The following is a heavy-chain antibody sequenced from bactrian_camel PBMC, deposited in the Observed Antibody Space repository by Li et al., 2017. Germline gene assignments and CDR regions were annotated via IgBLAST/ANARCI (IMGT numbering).Heavy chain of an antibody. V-gene: IGHV3S55*01. J-gene: IGHJ4*01. D-gene: IGHD7*01. CDR1: GFTFYGSD. CDR2: IVGGGDP. CDR3: AARLQLSCGNFDRSLYKD. Sequence: HVQLVESGGDSVQTGGSLRLSCTSSGFTFYGSDVAWYRQTPGNECKLVANIVGGGDPRYSDSVKGRFTISHDAFEKMYYLQMDNLKPEDTAQYYCAARLQLSCGNFDRSLYKDWGQGTQVTVS.